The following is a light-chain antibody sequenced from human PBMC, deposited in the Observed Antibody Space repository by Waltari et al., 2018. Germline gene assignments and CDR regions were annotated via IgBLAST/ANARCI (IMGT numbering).Light chain of an antibody. Sequence: QSALTQPAYVSGTLGQSIPSSCTGTPRDVGNYDLVSWYQHHPGKAPKLLICEDIKRPSGVSSRFSGSKPGNTAALTISGLQAEDEADYYCCSYAGRGTYVFGSGTKVTVL. CDR1: PRDVGNYDL. J-gene: IGLJ1*01. CDR2: EDI. CDR3: CSYAGRGTYV. V-gene: IGLV2-23*01.